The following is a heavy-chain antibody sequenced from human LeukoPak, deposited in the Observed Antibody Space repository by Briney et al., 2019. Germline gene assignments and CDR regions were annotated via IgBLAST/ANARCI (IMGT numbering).Heavy chain of an antibody. D-gene: IGHD5-18*01. J-gene: IGHJ4*02. CDR2: ISYDGSNK. CDR1: GFTFSSYA. CDR3: ARTVDTAMVTPYFDY. Sequence: GRSLRLSCAASGFTFSSYAMHWVRQAPGKGLEWVAVISYDGSNKCYADSVKGRFTISRDNSKNTLYLQMNSLRAEDTAVYYCARTVDTAMVTPYFDYWGQGTLVTVSS. V-gene: IGHV3-30-3*01.